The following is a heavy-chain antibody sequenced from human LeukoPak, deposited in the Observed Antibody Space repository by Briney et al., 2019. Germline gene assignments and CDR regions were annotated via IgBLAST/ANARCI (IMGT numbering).Heavy chain of an antibody. Sequence: PGGSLRLSCAASGFTFSNYAMSWVRQAPGKGPEWVSSISGSGRTYYADSVKGRFTISRDNSKNTLYLQMNSLRAEDTAVYYCAKDGPDSSGYYMVRFLDYWGQGTLVTVSS. CDR2: ISGSGRT. V-gene: IGHV3-23*01. CDR3: AKDGPDSSGYYMVRFLDY. D-gene: IGHD3-22*01. J-gene: IGHJ4*02. CDR1: GFTFSNYA.